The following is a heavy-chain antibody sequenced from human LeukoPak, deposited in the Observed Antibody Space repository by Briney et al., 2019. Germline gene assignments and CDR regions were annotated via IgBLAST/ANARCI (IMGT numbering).Heavy chain of an antibody. CDR2: IYSGGST. Sequence: GGSLRLSCAASGFTVSSNYMSWVRQAPGKGLEWVSVIYSGGSTYYADSMKGRFTISRDNSKNTLYLQMNSLRAEDTAVYYCARGGLVRQYYYDSSETYFDSWGQGTLVTVSS. V-gene: IGHV3-66*02. CDR3: ARGGLVRQYYYDSSETYFDS. CDR1: GFTVSSNY. J-gene: IGHJ4*02. D-gene: IGHD3-22*01.